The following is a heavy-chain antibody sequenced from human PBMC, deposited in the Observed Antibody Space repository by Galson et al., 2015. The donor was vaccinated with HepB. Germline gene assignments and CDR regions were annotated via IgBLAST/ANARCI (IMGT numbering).Heavy chain of an antibody. D-gene: IGHD3-9*01. CDR2: ISGSGSST. J-gene: IGHJ4*02. CDR3: AKDPGHYDILTGYPPVPD. CDR1: GFTFSSYA. V-gene: IGHV3-23*01. Sequence: SLRLSCAASGFTFSSYAMSWVRQAPGKGLEWVSAISGSGSSTYYADSVKGRFTISRDNSKNTLYLQMNSLRAEDTAVYYCAKDPGHYDILTGYPPVPDWGQGTLVTVSS.